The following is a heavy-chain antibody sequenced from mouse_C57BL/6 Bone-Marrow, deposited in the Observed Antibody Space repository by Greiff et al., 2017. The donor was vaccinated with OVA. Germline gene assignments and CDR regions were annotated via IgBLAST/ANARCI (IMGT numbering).Heavy chain of an antibody. CDR1: GFTFSDAW. D-gene: IGHD2-4*01. Sequence: EVKLMESGGGLVQPGGSMKLSCAASGFTFSDAWMDWVRQSPEKGLEWVAEIRNKANNHATYYAESVKGRFTISRDDSKSSVYLQMNSLRAEDTGIYYCTRPGGYDYDVEVYYYAMDYWGQGTSVTVSS. CDR3: TRPGGYDYDVEVYYYAMDY. V-gene: IGHV6-6*01. CDR2: IRNKANNHAT. J-gene: IGHJ4*01.